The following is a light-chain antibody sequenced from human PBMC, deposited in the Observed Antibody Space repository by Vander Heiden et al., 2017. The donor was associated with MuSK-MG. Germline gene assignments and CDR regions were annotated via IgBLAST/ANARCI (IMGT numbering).Light chain of an antibody. Sequence: QSALTQPASVSGSPGQSITISCTGTSSDVGSYNLASWYQQYPGKAPKLMIYEVSKRPSGVSNRFSGSKSGNTASLTISGLQAEDEADYYCCSYAGSSTFGVVFGGGTKLTVL. V-gene: IGLV2-23*02. J-gene: IGLJ2*01. CDR1: SSDVGSYNL. CDR3: CSYAGSSTFGVV. CDR2: EVS.